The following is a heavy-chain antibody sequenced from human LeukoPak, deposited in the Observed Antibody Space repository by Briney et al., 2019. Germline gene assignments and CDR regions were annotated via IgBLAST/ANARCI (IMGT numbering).Heavy chain of an antibody. D-gene: IGHD5-18*01. J-gene: IGHJ5*02. Sequence: SGTLSLTCTVSGGSFSSGSYYWSWLRQPPGKGLEWIGCVSGSRSTNYNPSLKSRVTISVDTSKNQFSLKLSSVTAADTAVYYCARDTARRGYSYAYWFDPWGQGTLVPPSA. CDR3: ARDTARRGYSYAYWFDP. CDR1: GGSFSSGSYY. V-gene: IGHV4-61*01. CDR2: VSGSRST.